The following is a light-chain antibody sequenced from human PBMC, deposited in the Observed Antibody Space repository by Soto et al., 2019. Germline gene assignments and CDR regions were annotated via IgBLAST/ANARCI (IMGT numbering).Light chain of an antibody. CDR2: EVS. CDR1: SSDVGGYNY. V-gene: IGLV2-14*01. CDR3: SSHTSYSTRV. J-gene: IGLJ1*01. Sequence: QSALTQPASVSGSPGQSIAISCTGTSSDVGGYNYVSWYQQHPGKAPKLMIHEVSNRPSGVSDRFSVSKSGNTASLTISGLQADDEADYYCSSHTSYSTRVFGTGTKVTVL.